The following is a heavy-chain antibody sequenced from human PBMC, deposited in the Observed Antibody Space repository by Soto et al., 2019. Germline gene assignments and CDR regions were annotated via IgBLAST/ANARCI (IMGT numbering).Heavy chain of an antibody. V-gene: IGHV3-30*18. CDR3: AKDSTRLPPHAGYYYYGMDV. CDR1: GFTFSSYG. CDR2: ISYDGSNK. Sequence: HVQLVESGGGVVQPGRSLRLSCAASGFTFSSYGMHWVRQAPGKGLEWVAVISYDGSNKYYADSVKGRFTISRDNSKNTLYLQMHSLREEDTDVYYCAKDSTRLPPHAGYYYYGMDVWGQGTTVTVSS. J-gene: IGHJ6*02. D-gene: IGHD3-3*02.